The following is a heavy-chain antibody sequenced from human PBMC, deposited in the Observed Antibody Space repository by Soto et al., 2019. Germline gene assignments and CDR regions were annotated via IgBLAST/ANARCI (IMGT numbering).Heavy chain of an antibody. D-gene: IGHD2-15*01. J-gene: IGHJ4*02. CDR2: ISYDGSNK. CDR1: GFTFSSYG. V-gene: IGHV3-30*18. CDR3: AKDKALGYCSGGSCYDGGYFDY. Sequence: GGSLRLSCAASGFTFSSYGMHWVRQAPGKGLEWVAVISYDGSNKYYADSVKGRFTISRDNSKNTLYLQMNSLRAEDTAVYYCAKDKALGYCSGGSCYDGGYFDYWGQGTLVTVSS.